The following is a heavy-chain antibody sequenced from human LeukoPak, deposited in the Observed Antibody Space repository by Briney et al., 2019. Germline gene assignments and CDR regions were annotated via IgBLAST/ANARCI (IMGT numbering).Heavy chain of an antibody. D-gene: IGHD3-22*01. CDR1: GGSISSYY. CDR3: ARSTTDDSSGSDFDY. CDR2: IYYSGST. Sequence: SETLSLTCTVSGGSISSYYWSWIRQPPGKGLEWIGYIYYSGSTNYNPSLKSRVTISVDTSKNQFSLKLSSVTAADTAVYYCARSTTDDSSGSDFDYWGQGTLVTVSS. J-gene: IGHJ4*02. V-gene: IGHV4-59*12.